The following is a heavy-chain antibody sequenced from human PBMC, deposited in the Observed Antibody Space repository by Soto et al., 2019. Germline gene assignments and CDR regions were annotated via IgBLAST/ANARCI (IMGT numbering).Heavy chain of an antibody. CDR2: IHWNDDK. D-gene: IGHD3-22*01. J-gene: IGHJ5*02. CDR3: AHTKDSSGFLTS. Sequence: SGPTPVNPTQTLTLTCSFSGFSLSAYGVRVIWFRQPPGETLEWLALIHWNDDKRYSPYLKSRLTITKDTSKNQVVLTLTNLDPLDTGTYFCAHTKDSSGFLTSWGQGILVTVSS. V-gene: IGHV2-5*01. CDR1: GFSLSAYGVR.